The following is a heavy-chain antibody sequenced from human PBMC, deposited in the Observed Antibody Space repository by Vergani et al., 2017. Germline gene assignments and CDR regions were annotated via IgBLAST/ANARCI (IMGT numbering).Heavy chain of an antibody. J-gene: IGHJ4*02. CDR3: ARDRRYCGSGSCCLDY. Sequence: QVQLVQSGAEVKKPGSSVKVSCKASGGTFSTYAISWARQAPGQGLEWMGRLIPIFGTTNYAQNFQGRVTITADDSTSTAYMELSSLRSEDTAVYYCARDRRYCGSGSCCLDYWGQGTLITVSS. CDR1: GGTFSTYA. CDR2: LIPIFGTT. D-gene: IGHD2-15*01. V-gene: IGHV1-69*13.